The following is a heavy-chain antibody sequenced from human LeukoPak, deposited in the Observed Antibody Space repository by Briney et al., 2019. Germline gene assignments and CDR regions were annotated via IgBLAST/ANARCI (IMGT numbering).Heavy chain of an antibody. CDR2: VNTDGSTT. J-gene: IGHJ5*01. CDR3: ASLLWFGESLPNWFDS. CDR1: GFTFSSYW. Sequence: GGSLRLSCAASGFTFSSYWMHWVRQNPGEGLVWVSRVNTDGSTTSYADSVKGRFTISRDNAKNTLYLQMNSLGAEDTALYYCASLLWFGESLPNWFDSWGQGTLVTVSS. V-gene: IGHV3-74*01. D-gene: IGHD3-10*01.